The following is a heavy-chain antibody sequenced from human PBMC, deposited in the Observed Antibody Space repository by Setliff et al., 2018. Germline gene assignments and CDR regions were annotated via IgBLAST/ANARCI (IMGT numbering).Heavy chain of an antibody. CDR3: ARVSAMLGGNFGT. D-gene: IGHD3-16*01. CDR1: GDSVTNVHHY. J-gene: IGHJ4*01. V-gene: IGHV4-30-4*08. CDR2: IFNRVTT. Sequence: PSETLSLTCSVSGDSVTNVHHYWSWTRQSPGKGLEWLGNIFNRVTTFYNPSFESRLVISADPSRNQFSLQLASVTAADTAVYFCARVSAMLGGNFGTWGPGSLVTVSS.